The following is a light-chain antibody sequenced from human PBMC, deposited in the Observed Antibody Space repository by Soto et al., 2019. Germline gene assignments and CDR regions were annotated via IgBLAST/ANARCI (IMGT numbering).Light chain of an antibody. J-gene: IGKJ4*01. CDR3: QQYNTYPLT. CDR2: DAS. Sequence: DIQMTQSPSTLSASVGDRVTISCRASQTISNWVAWYQQKPGKAPKVLIFDASTLDGGVPSRFSGRRSGTDFTLTISSLQPSDFATYYCQQYNTYPLTFGGGTKVDIK. CDR1: QTISNW. V-gene: IGKV1-5*01.